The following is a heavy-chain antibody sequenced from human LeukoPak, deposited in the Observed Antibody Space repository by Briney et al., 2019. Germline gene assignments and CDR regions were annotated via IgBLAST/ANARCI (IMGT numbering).Heavy chain of an antibody. CDR2: INPNSGGT. V-gene: IGHV1-2*02. CDR3: ARDPTGEFDP. D-gene: IGHD1-14*01. J-gene: IGHJ5*02. CDR1: GFTFSSYG. Sequence: GGSLRLSCAASGFTFSSYGMHWVRQAPGQGLEWMGWINPNSGGTNYAQKFQGRVTMTRDTSISTAYMELSRLRSDDTAVYYCARDPTGEFDPWGQGTLVTVSS.